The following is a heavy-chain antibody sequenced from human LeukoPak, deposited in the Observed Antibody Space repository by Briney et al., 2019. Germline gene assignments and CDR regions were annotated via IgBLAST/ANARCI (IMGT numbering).Heavy chain of an antibody. D-gene: IGHD5-18*01. J-gene: IGHJ4*02. CDR3: VSDTALGY. Sequence: GGSLRPSCAASGFTFSNYWMHWVRQAPGKGLVWVSRIKTDGSSTFYADSVKGRFTISRDNAKNTMYLQMSSLRVEDTAVYYCVSDTALGYWGQGTLVTVSS. CDR1: GFTFSNYW. V-gene: IGHV3-74*01. CDR2: IKTDGSST.